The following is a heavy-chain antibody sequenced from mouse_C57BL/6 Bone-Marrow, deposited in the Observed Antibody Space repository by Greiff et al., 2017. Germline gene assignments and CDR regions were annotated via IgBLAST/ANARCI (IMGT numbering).Heavy chain of an antibody. Sequence: EVKLMESGGGLVQPGGSLKLSCAASGFTFSDYYMYWVRQTPEKRLEWVAYISNGGGSTYYPDTVKGRFTISRANAKNTLYLQMSRLKSEDTAMYYCARLWDRAWFAYWGQGTLVTVSA. CDR1: GFTFSDYY. CDR2: ISNGGGST. D-gene: IGHD3-3*01. J-gene: IGHJ3*01. V-gene: IGHV5-12*01. CDR3: ARLWDRAWFAY.